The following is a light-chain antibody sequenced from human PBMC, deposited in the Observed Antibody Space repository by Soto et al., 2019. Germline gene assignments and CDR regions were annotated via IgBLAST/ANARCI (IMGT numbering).Light chain of an antibody. V-gene: IGKV1-8*01. Sequence: AIRMTQSPSSLSASTGDRVTITCRASQGISSYLAWYQQKPGKAPELLIYAASTLQSGVPSRFSGSGSGTDFTLTISCLQSEDFSTYYCQQYYSYPFTFGPGTKVDIK. CDR1: QGISSY. J-gene: IGKJ3*01. CDR2: AAS. CDR3: QQYYSYPFT.